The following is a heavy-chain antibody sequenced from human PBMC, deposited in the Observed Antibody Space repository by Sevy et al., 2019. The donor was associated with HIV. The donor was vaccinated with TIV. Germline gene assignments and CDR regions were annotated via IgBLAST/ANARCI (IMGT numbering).Heavy chain of an antibody. D-gene: IGHD2-21*01. CDR2: ISWNSYRI. Sequence: GGSLRLSCAASGFRFDDYAMHWVRQVPGKSPEWVSGISWNSYRIDYADSVRGRFTISRDNAKNSLSLQMNSLRVEDTALYYCAKDMGGIETLDYYSYYGMDVWGQGTTVPVSS. CDR1: GFRFDDYA. V-gene: IGHV3-9*01. J-gene: IGHJ6*02. CDR3: AKDMGGIETLDYYSYYGMDV.